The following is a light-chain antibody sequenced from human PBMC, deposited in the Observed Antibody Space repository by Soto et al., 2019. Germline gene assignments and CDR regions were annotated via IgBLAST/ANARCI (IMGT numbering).Light chain of an antibody. CDR1: QSVSNNY. CDR2: GAS. J-gene: IGKJ1*01. Sequence: IVLTQSPCTLSLSPGERATLSCRASQSVSNNYLAWYQQKPGQAPRLLIYGASSRATGIPDRFSGSGSGTDFTLTISRLEPDDFAVYYCQQYGSSLTWTFGQGTKVDIK. CDR3: QQYGSSLTWT. V-gene: IGKV3-20*01.